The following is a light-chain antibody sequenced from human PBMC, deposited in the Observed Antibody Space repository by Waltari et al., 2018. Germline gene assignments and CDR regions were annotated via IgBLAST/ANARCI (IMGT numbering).Light chain of an antibody. J-gene: IGKJ4*01. CDR1: QSVTGY. CDR3: HQRSNWPLT. V-gene: IGKV3-11*01. CDR2: NTS. Sequence: IVLTHSPATLSLSPGERSTLSCRASQSVTGYLAWYQQKPGQAPRLLIYNTSKRATGIPARFSGSGSGTDFTLTISSLEPEDFAVYYCHQRSNWPLTFGGGTKVEIK.